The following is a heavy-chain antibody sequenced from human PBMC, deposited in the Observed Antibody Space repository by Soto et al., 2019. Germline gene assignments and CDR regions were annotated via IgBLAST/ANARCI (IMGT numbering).Heavy chain of an antibody. CDR2: ISSTSSYT. V-gene: IGHV3-21*01. CDR1: GFTFSDYN. CDR3: ARVLFTEYSSSSGTDY. Sequence: PGGSLRLSCAASGFTFSDYNMNWVRQAPGRGLEWVSSISSTSSYTYYADSVKGRFTISRDNAKNSLYLQMNSLRAEDTAVYYCARVLFTEYSSSSGTDYWGQGTLVTVSS. J-gene: IGHJ4*02. D-gene: IGHD6-6*01.